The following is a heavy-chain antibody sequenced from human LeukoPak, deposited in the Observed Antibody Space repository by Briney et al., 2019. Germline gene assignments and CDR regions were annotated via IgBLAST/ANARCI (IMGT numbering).Heavy chain of an antibody. CDR1: GFTFSSYA. D-gene: IGHD5-18*01. J-gene: IGHJ5*02. CDR3: TTEIQLWSS. CDR2: ISYDGSNK. V-gene: IGHV3-30-3*01. Sequence: PGGSLRLSCAASGFTFSSYARHWVRQAPGKGLEWVAVISYDGSNKYYADSVKGRFTISRDNSKNTLYLQMNSLKTEDTAVYYCTTEIQLWSSWGQGTLVTVSS.